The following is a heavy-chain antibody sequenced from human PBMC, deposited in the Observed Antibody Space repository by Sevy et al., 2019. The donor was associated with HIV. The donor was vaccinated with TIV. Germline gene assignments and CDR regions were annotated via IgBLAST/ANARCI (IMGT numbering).Heavy chain of an antibody. CDR2: IRSKAYGGTT. Sequence: GGSLRLSCTASGFTFGDYAMSWFRQAPGKGLEWVGFIRSKAYGGTTEYAASVKGRFTISRDDSKSIAYLQMNSLKTEDTAVYYRTRDPDDYYGSGSYSLFDYWGQGTLVTVSS. CDR3: TRDPDDYYGSGSYSLFDY. D-gene: IGHD3-10*01. CDR1: GFTFGDYA. J-gene: IGHJ4*02. V-gene: IGHV3-49*03.